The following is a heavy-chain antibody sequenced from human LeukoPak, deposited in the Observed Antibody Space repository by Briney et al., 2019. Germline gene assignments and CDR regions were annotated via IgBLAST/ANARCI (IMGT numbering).Heavy chain of an antibody. V-gene: IGHV4-61*01. CDR3: AKDSGDFWSGYYSHYFDY. Sequence: PETPSLTCTVPSGSISSSSFYWSWVRQPPGKGMEWNGYIYYSGSTNYNPSRKSQVTIPVDTSKNQFSLKLSSVTAADTAVYYGAKDSGDFWSGYYSHYFDYWGQGTLVTVSS. CDR2: IYYSGST. D-gene: IGHD3-3*01. J-gene: IGHJ4*02. CDR1: SGSISSSSFY.